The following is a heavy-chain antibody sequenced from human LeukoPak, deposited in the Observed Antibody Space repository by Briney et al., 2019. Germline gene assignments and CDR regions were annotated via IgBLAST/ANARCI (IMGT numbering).Heavy chain of an antibody. CDR2: IRADGGDT. Sequence: GGSLRLSCAASGFTFNIYSMSWVRQAPGNGLEWVSTIRADGGDTYCADSVKGRFTISRDNSKNTLYLEMNNLRAEDTAVYYCARGGFTTWFDPWGQGALVTVSS. V-gene: IGHV3-23*01. D-gene: IGHD3-10*01. CDR3: ARGGFTTWFDP. CDR1: GFTFNIYS. J-gene: IGHJ5*02.